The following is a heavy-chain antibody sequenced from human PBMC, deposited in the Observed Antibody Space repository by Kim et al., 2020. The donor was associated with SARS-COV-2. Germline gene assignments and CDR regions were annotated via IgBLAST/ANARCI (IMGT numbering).Heavy chain of an antibody. V-gene: IGHV3-30*07. J-gene: IGHJ4*02. CDR3: ARDQSAGYSSSWNDY. D-gene: IGHD6-13*01. Sequence: SVKGRFTIPRDNSKNTLYLQMNSLGAEHTAVYYCARDQSAGYSSSWNDYWGQGTLVTVSS.